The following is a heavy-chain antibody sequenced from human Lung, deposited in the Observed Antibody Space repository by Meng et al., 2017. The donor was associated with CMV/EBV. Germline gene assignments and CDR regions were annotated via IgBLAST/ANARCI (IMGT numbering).Heavy chain of an antibody. CDR1: GFTFSSYG. D-gene: IGHD6-13*01. V-gene: IGHV3-30*02. CDR2: IRYDGSNK. Sequence: GGSXRLXXAASGFTFSSYGMHWVRQAPGKGLEWVAFIRYDGSNKYYADSVKGRFTISRDNSKNTLYLQMNSLRAEDTAVYYCAKAVYGSSSEGYWGQGTLVXVSS. J-gene: IGHJ4*02. CDR3: AKAVYGSSSEGY.